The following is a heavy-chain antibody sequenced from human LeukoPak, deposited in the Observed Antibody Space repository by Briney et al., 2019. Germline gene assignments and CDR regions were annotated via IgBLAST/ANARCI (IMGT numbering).Heavy chain of an antibody. J-gene: IGHJ6*02. CDR3: AREWELSPNYYYYGMDV. D-gene: IGHD1-26*01. V-gene: IGHV1-8*01. CDR2: MNPNSGNT. CDR1: GYTFTSYD. Sequence: HGASVKVSCKASGYTFTSYDINWVRQATGQGLEWMGWMNPNSGNTGYAQKFQGRVTMTRNTSISTAYMELSSLRSEDTAVYYCAREWELSPNYYYYGMDVWGQGTTVTVSS.